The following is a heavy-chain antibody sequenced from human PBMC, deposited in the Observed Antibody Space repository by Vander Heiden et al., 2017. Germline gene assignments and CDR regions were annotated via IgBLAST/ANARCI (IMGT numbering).Heavy chain of an antibody. Sequence: QVQLVQSGAEVKKPGASVKVSCKVSGYTLTELSMHWVRQAPGKGLEWMGGFDPEDGETIYAQKVQGRVTMTEDTSTDTAYMELSSLRSEDTAVYYCATDTSRLYSGSYNDAFDIWGQGTMVTDSS. V-gene: IGHV1-24*01. CDR1: GYTLTELS. J-gene: IGHJ3*02. CDR2: FDPEDGET. CDR3: ATDTSRLYSGSYNDAFDI. D-gene: IGHD1-26*01.